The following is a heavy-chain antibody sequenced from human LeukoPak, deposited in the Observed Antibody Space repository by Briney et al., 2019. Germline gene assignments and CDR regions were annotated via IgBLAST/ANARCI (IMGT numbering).Heavy chain of an antibody. CDR1: GYTFTSYD. D-gene: IGHD5-24*01. CDR3: ATDHSMANTAWWFDP. V-gene: IGHV1-8*01. CDR2: MNPNSGNT. Sequence: ASVKVSCKASGYTFTSYDINWVRQATGQGLEWMGWMNPNSGNTGYAQKFQGRVTMTRNTSRSTAYMELSSLRSEDTAFYYCATDHSMANTAWWFDPWGQGTLVTVSS. J-gene: IGHJ5*02.